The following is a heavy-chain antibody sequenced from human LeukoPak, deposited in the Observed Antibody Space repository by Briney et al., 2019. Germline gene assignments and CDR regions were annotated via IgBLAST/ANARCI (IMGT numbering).Heavy chain of an antibody. CDR3: GTLLSNGPFDY. J-gene: IGHJ4*02. Sequence: ASVKVSCKASGYTFTGYYMHWVRQAPGQGLEWMGWIYPNTGATKYAQKFQGRVTMTRDTSISAAYMELSGLRSDDTAVYYCGTLLSNGPFDYWGQGSLVTVSS. V-gene: IGHV1-2*02. CDR1: GYTFTGYY. CDR2: IYPNTGAT.